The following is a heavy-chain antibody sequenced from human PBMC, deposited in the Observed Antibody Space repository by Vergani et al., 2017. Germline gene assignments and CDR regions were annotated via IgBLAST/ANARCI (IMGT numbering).Heavy chain of an antibody. J-gene: IGHJ3*02. D-gene: IGHD5-24*01. V-gene: IGHV4-61*02. CDR2: IHASGTK. CDR1: GASITSGSFY. CDR3: ARDNALRWLQRNAFDI. Sequence: QVHLNEAGPGLVKPSQTLSLTCTVSGASITSGSFYWSWIRQPAGKGLEWIGRIHASGTKNYNPSLRSRVTLSVDTSKNQLSLKMISMTAADTAVYYCARDNALRWLQRNAFDIWGQGTMVTVSS.